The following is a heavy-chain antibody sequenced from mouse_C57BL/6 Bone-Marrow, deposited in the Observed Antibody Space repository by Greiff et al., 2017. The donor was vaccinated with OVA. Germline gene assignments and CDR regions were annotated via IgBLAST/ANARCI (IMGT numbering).Heavy chain of an antibody. Sequence: VQVVESGAELVKPGASVKLSCKASGYTFTSYWMQWVKQRPGQGLEWIGEIDPSDSYTNYNQKFKGKATLTVDTSSSTAYMQLSSLTSEDSAVYYCARDDNYDFDYWGQGTTLTVSA. CDR3: ARDDNYDFDY. J-gene: IGHJ2*01. CDR2: IDPSDSYT. V-gene: IGHV1-50*01. CDR1: GYTFTSYW. D-gene: IGHD2-1*01.